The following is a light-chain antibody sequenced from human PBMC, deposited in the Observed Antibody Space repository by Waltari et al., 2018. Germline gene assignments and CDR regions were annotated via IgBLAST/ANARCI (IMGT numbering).Light chain of an antibody. J-gene: IGLJ1*01. CDR3: GADHGSGSSFVYV. Sequence: QPVLTQPPSASASLGASVTLTCTLSSGYSNYKVDWYQQRPGKGPRFVVGVGTGGSVGSKGDCIPDRLSVLGSVLNRYLTIKNIQEEDESDYHCGADHGSGSSFVYVFGTGTKVTVL. CDR2: VGTGGSVG. V-gene: IGLV9-49*03. CDR1: SGYSNYK.